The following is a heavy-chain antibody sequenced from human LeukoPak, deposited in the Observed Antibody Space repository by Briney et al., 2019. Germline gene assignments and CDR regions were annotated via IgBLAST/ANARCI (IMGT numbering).Heavy chain of an antibody. CDR2: IKKDGSEK. J-gene: IGHJ4*02. Sequence: GGSLRLSCAAFGFTFSDYWMSWVRQAPGKGLEWVANIKKDGSEKYYVDSAKGRFTISRDNTKNSPYLQMNSLRAEDTAVYYCASHKYWGQGTLVTVSS. V-gene: IGHV3-7*01. CDR3: ASHKY. CDR1: GFTFSDYW.